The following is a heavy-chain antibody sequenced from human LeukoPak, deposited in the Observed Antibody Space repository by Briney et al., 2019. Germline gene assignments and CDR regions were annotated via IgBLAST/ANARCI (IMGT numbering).Heavy chain of an antibody. CDR3: AREIEAGNWNDGNFDY. CDR2: ISAYNGNT. Sequence: ASVKVSCKASGYTFTSYGISWVRQAPGQGLEWMGWISAYNGNTNYAQKLQGRVTMTTDTSTSTAYMELRSLRSDDTAVYYCAREIEAGNWNDGNFDYWGQGTLVTVSS. V-gene: IGHV1-18*01. J-gene: IGHJ4*02. CDR1: GYTFTSYG. D-gene: IGHD1-1*01.